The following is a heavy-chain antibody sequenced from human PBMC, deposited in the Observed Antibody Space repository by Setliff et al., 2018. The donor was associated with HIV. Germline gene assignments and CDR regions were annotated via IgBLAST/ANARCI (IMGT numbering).Heavy chain of an antibody. D-gene: IGHD6-19*01. Sequence: SCAVSGFPLSDHCMDWVRQAPGKGLEWVAIISYDGKNKYYADSVKGRFTISRDNSKKTLYLQLNSLGAEDPAVYYCASRGALRMAVVGYFDYWGQGTLVTVSS. CDR3: ASRGALRMAVVGYFDY. CDR2: ISYDGKNK. V-gene: IGHV3-30*05. J-gene: IGHJ4*02. CDR1: GFPLSDHC.